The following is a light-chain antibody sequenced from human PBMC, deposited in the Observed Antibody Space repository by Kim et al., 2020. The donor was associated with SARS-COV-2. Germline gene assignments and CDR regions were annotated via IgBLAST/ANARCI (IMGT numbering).Light chain of an antibody. CDR2: AAS. CDR1: QSISSY. Sequence: ASVGDRVTITCRTSQSISSYLNWYQQKPGKAPKRLIYAASNLQRGVPSRFSGSGYGTDFTLTISSLQPEDFATYYCQQSFRTPPAFGQGTKVDIK. CDR3: QQSFRTPPA. V-gene: IGKV1-39*01. J-gene: IGKJ1*01.